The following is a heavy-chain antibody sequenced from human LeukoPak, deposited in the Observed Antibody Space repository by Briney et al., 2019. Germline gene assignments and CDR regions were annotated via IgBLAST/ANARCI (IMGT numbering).Heavy chain of an antibody. Sequence: SETLSLTCAVYGGSFSGYYWSWIRQPPGKGLEWVGEINHSGSTNYNPSPKSRVTISVDTSKNQFSLKLSSVTAADTAVYYCARASGGSCYSCYNWFDPWGQGTLVTVSS. CDR3: ARASGGSCYSCYNWFDP. CDR1: GGSFSGYY. D-gene: IGHD2-15*01. V-gene: IGHV4-34*01. CDR2: INHSGST. J-gene: IGHJ5*02.